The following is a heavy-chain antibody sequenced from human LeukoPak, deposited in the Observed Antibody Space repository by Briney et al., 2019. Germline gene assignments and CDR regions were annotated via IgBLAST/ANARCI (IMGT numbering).Heavy chain of an antibody. J-gene: IGHJ5*02. D-gene: IGHD3-10*01. CDR1: GGSFSGYY. Sequence: PSETLSLTCAVYGGSFSGYYWSWIRQPPGKGLEWIGEINHSGSTNYNPSLKSRVTIPVDTSKNQFSLKLSSVTAADTAVYYRARVWRMGITMVRGINWFDPWGQGTLVTVSS. V-gene: IGHV4-34*01. CDR2: INHSGST. CDR3: ARVWRMGITMVRGINWFDP.